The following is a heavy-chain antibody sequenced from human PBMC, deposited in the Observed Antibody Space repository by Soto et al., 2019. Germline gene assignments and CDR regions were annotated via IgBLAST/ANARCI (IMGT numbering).Heavy chain of an antibody. D-gene: IGHD3-16*01. CDR3: ARVKVGSYDWFDP. J-gene: IGHJ5*02. V-gene: IGHV3-74*01. CDR2: INPDGSRT. Sequence: EVQLVESGGGLVPPGGSLRLSCAASGFIFSSYWMHWVRQAPGKGLAWVSRINPDGSRTTYADSVTGRFTISRDNAKNTVFLQMNSLRAEDTAVYYCARVKVGSYDWFDPWGQGILVTVSS. CDR1: GFIFSSYW.